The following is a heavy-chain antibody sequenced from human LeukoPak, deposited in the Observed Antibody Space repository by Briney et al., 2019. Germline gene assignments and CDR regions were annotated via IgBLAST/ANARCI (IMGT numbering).Heavy chain of an antibody. CDR2: ISGYKGNT. CDR1: GYTFSDYG. D-gene: IGHD4/OR15-4a*01. Sequence: GASVKVSCKPSGYTFSDYGITWVRQAPGQGIEWMGWISGYKGNTNYAESLQCRVTMTIVTSTSTAYMDLRSLRSDDTAVYYCARVGLVDNEYGFYFYMDVWGKGTTVIVSS. CDR3: ARVGLVDNEYGFYFYMDV. J-gene: IGHJ6*03. V-gene: IGHV1-18*01.